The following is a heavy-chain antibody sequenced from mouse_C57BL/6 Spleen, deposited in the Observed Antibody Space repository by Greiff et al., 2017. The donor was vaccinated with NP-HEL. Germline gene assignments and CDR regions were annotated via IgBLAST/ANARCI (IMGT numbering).Heavy chain of an antibody. Sequence: QVHVKQPGAELVKPGASVKLSCKASGYTFTSYWMHWVKQRPGQGLEWIGMIHPNSGSTNYNEKFKSKATLTVDKSSSTAYMQLSSLTSEDSAVYYCARVYYGNPAWFAYWGQGTLVTVSA. V-gene: IGHV1-64*01. J-gene: IGHJ3*01. CDR1: GYTFTSYW. CDR3: ARVYYGNPAWFAY. D-gene: IGHD2-1*01. CDR2: IHPNSGST.